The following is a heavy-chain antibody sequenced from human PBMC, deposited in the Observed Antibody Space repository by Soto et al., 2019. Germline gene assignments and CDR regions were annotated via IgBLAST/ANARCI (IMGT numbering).Heavy chain of an antibody. V-gene: IGHV3-53*01. J-gene: IGHJ3*02. CDR3: AGGEYYYDSSGYYTTADAFDI. Sequence: GGSLRLSCAASESTVSSNYMSWVRQAPGKGLEWVSVIYSGGSTYYADSVKGRFTISRDNSKNTLYLQMNSLRAEDTAVYYCAGGEYYYDSSGYYTTADAFDIWGQGTMVTVSS. D-gene: IGHD3-22*01. CDR1: ESTVSSNY. CDR2: IYSGGST.